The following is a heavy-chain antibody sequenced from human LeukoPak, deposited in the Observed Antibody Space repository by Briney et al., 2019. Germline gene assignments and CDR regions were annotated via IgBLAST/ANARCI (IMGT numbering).Heavy chain of an antibody. CDR3: AKPWSSGSYSDY. J-gene: IGHJ4*02. D-gene: IGHD1-26*01. CDR2: ISGSGGST. V-gene: IGHV3-23*01. CDR1: GFTFSSYA. Sequence: PGGSLRLSCAASGFTFSSYAMSWVRQAPGKGLEWVSGISGSGGSTYYADSVKGRFTISRDNSKNTLYLQMNSLRAEDTAVYYCAKPWSSGSYSDYWGQGTLVTVSS.